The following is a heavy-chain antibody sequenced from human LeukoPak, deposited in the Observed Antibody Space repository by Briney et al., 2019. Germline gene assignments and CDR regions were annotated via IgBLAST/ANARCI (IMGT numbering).Heavy chain of an antibody. Sequence: GGSLRLSCAASEFTFSSHWMSWVGQAPGKGLEWVANIKDDGSEKYYVDSVKGRFTISRDNANNSLYLQMNSLRAEDTAVYYCATYVNWVAGDVYGQGTTVSVSS. CDR3: ATYVNWVAGDV. V-gene: IGHV3-7*01. D-gene: IGHD1-1*01. J-gene: IGHJ6*02. CDR1: EFTFSSHW. CDR2: IKDDGSEK.